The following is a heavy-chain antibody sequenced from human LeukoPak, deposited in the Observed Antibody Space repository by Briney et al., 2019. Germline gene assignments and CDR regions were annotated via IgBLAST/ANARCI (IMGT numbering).Heavy chain of an antibody. CDR3: ARKIGSSGAFDI. D-gene: IGHD1-26*01. J-gene: IGHJ3*02. CDR2: IYHSGST. CDR1: GGPISSTNW. V-gene: IGHV4-4*02. Sequence: SQTLSLTCAVSGGPISSTNWWSWVRQPPGKGLEWIGEIYHSGSTNYNPSLRSRITISVDKSKDQFSLRLSSVTGADTAVYYCARKIGSSGAFDIWGQGTMVTVSS.